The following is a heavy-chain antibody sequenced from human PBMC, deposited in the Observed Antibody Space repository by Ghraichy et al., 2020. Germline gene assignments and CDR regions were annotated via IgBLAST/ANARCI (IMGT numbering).Heavy chain of an antibody. D-gene: IGHD5-18*01. CDR1: GGSFSGHY. Sequence: SETLSLTCAVYGGSFSGHYWSWIRQPPGKGLEWIGEINQSGDTNYNPSLKSRVTISVDTSKNQFSLNLSYVTAADTAVYYCSTLYNYGIVDYWGQGTLVTVSS. CDR2: INQSGDT. V-gene: IGHV4-34*01. J-gene: IGHJ4*02. CDR3: STLYNYGIVDY.